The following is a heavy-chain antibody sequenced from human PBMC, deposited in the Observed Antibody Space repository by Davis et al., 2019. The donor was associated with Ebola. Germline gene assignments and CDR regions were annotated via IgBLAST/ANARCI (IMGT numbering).Heavy chain of an antibody. CDR1: GGTFSSYA. CDR2: IIPILGIA. CDR3: ARESGGRLWFGEFDY. J-gene: IGHJ4*02. V-gene: IGHV1-69*04. Sequence: SVQVSCKASGGTFSSYAISWVRQAPGQGLEWMGRIIPILGIANYAQKFQGRVTITADKSTSTAYMELSSLRSEDTAVYYCARESGGRLWFGEFDYWGQGTLVTVSS. D-gene: IGHD5-18*01.